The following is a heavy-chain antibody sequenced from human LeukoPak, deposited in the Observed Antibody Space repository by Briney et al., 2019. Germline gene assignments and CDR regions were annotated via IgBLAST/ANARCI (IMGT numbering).Heavy chain of an antibody. CDR2: ISYDGSNK. D-gene: IGHD5-18*01. J-gene: IGHJ3*02. CDR3: AKEKAAMVTVDAFDI. CDR1: GFTFSSYG. Sequence: GGSLRLSCAASGFTFSSYGMHWVRQAPGKGLEWVAVISYDGSNKYYADSVKGRFTISRDNSKNTLYLQMNSLRAEDTAVYYCAKEKAAMVTVDAFDIWGQGTMVTVSS. V-gene: IGHV3-30*18.